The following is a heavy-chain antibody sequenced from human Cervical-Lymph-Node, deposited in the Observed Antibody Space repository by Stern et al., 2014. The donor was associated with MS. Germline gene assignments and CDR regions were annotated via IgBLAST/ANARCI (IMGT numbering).Heavy chain of an antibody. D-gene: IGHD6-19*01. CDR1: GFAFSTYG. Sequence: QVKLVDSGGGVVQPGRSLRLSCSPSGFAFSTYGMHWVRQAPGKGLEWVALISFDGAKPYYADSVKGRFTISRDNPKNTLYLQMKSLRGEDTAVYYCARGSDWYPLDYWGQGTLVTVSS. V-gene: IGHV3-30*03. J-gene: IGHJ4*02. CDR3: ARGSDWYPLDY. CDR2: ISFDGAKP.